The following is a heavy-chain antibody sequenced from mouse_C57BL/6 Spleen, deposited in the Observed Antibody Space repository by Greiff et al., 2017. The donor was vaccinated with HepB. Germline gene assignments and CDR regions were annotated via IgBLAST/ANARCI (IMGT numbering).Heavy chain of an antibody. D-gene: IGHD1-1*01. CDR1: GYTFTSFW. J-gene: IGHJ4*01. V-gene: IGHV1-64*01. CDR3: ASSLLRSRAMDD. Sequence: QVQLQQPGPELVKPGASVKLSCKASGYTFTSFWMHRVKQRSGQGLEWIGMIHPNSSSTNYNEKFKSKATLTVDKSSSTDYMQLNSLTSEGSAVDYGASSLLRSRAMDDWGQGTSVTVSS. CDR2: IHPNSSST.